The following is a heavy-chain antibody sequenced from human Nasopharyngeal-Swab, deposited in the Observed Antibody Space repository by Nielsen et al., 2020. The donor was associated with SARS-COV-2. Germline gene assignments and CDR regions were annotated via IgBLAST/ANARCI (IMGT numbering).Heavy chain of an antibody. CDR2: IYYSGST. CDR1: GGSISSSSYY. V-gene: IGHV4-39*01. D-gene: IGHD1-26*01. J-gene: IGHJ4*02. CDR3: ARLAIIGAWFFDY. Sequence: GSLRLSCTVSGGSISSSSYYWGWIRQPPGKGLEWIGSIYYSGSTHYNPSLKSRVTISVDTSKNQFSLKLSSVTAADTAVYYCARLAIIGAWFFDYWGQGTLVTVSS.